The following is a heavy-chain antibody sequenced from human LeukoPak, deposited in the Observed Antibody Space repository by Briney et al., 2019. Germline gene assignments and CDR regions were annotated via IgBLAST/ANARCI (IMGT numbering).Heavy chain of an antibody. CDR1: GFTFSSYG. CDR2: TWSDGTDK. Sequence: GGSLRLSCAASGFTFSSYGMHWVRQAPDKGLEWVAFTWSDGTDKYYADSVKGRFTISRDNSKNTLYLQMNSLRAEDTAVYYCAREGYYYDSSGYYQNLYYFDYWGQGTLVTVSS. D-gene: IGHD3-22*01. V-gene: IGHV3-33*01. J-gene: IGHJ4*02. CDR3: AREGYYYDSSGYYQNLYYFDY.